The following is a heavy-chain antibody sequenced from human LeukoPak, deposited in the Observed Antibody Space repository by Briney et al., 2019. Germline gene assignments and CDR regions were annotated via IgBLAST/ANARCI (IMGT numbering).Heavy chain of an antibody. CDR2: IYYSGST. V-gene: IGHV4-59*08. D-gene: IGHD5-24*01. CDR1: GGSISSYY. J-gene: IGHJ6*02. CDR3: ARLHNVRYYYYGMDV. Sequence: SETLSLTCTVSGGSISSYYWSWIRQPPGKGLEWIGYIYYSGSTKYNPSLKSRVTISVDTSKNQFSLKLSSVTAADTAVYYCARLHNVRYYYYGMDVWGQGTTVTVSS.